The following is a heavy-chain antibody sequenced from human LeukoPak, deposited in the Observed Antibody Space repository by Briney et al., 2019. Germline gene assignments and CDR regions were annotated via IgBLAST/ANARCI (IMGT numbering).Heavy chain of an antibody. CDR1: GFTFSSYS. D-gene: IGHD6-13*01. CDR3: ARDARQQLVERSDY. V-gene: IGHV3-48*01. Sequence: PGGSLRLSCAASGFTFSSYSMNWVRQAPGKGLEWVSYISSSSSTIYYADSVKGRFTISRDNAKNSLYLQMNSLRAEDTAVYYCARDARQQLVERSDYWGQGTLVTVSS. CDR2: ISSSSSTI. J-gene: IGHJ4*02.